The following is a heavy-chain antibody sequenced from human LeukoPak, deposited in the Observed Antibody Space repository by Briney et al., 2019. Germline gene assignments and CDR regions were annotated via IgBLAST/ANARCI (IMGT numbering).Heavy chain of an antibody. CDR2: IYTSGST. CDR3: ARGSYDFWSGYLNWFDP. Sequence: SSETLSLTCTVSGGSISSYYRSWIRQPPGKGLEWIGHIYTSGSTNYNPSLKSRVTISVDTSKNQFSLKLSSVTAADTAVYYCARGSYDFWSGYLNWFDPWGQGTLVTVSS. D-gene: IGHD3-3*01. J-gene: IGHJ5*02. CDR1: GGSISSYY. V-gene: IGHV4-4*09.